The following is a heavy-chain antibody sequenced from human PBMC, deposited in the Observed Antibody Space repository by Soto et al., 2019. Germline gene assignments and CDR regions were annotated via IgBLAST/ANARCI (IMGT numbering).Heavy chain of an antibody. CDR3: ARVVVSYYYDSSGYYYDYYFDY. CDR2: IYHSGST. CDR1: GGSSSSYC. Sequence: SETLSLTCTVSGGSSSSYCWSWIRQPPGKGLEWIGYIYHSGSTYYNPSLKSRVTISVDRSKNQFSLKLSSVTAADTAVYYCARVVVSYYYDSSGYYYDYYFDYWGQGTLVTVS. J-gene: IGHJ4*02. V-gene: IGHV4-59*12. D-gene: IGHD3-22*01.